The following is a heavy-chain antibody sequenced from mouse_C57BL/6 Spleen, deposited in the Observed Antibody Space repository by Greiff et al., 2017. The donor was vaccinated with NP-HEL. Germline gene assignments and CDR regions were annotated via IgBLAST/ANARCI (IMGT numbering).Heavy chain of an antibody. CDR1: GYTFTSYW. CDR2: IDPSDSET. J-gene: IGHJ2*01. Sequence: QVQLQQPGAELVRPGSSVKLSCKASGYTFTSYWMHWVKQRPIQGLEWIGNIDPSDSETHYNQKFKDKATLTVDKSSSTAYMQLSSLTSEDSAVYYCARSHCGSSYDYWGQGTTLTVSS. D-gene: IGHD1-1*01. CDR3: ARSHCGSSYDY. V-gene: IGHV1-52*01.